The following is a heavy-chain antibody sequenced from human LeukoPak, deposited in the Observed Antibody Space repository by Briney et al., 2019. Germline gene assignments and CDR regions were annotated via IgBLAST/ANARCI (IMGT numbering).Heavy chain of an antibody. CDR2: IHNSGSI. Sequence: SETLSLSCTVAGDSVSSKYWNWIRQPPGKGLEWIAYIHNSGSIKYNPSLKSRVTISIDTSKNQISLRLDSVTAADTAVYFCARGGGVYQQYYYYMDVWGEGTTVTVSS. CDR3: ARGGGVYQQYYYYMDV. CDR1: GDSVSSKY. J-gene: IGHJ6*03. V-gene: IGHV4-59*02. D-gene: IGHD5/OR15-5a*01.